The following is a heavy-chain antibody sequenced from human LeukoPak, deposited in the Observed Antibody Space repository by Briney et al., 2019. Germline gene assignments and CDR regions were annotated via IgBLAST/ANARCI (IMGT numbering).Heavy chain of an antibody. V-gene: IGHV4-4*07. Sequence: PSETLSLTCTVSGGSINSYWSWIRQPAGKGLEWIGRISGSGAITYNPALQSRLSISIDTSKNQFSLKLMSVTAADTAVYYCARDSGTAGEVKFDPWGQGTLVTVSS. CDR3: ARDSGTAGEVKFDP. CDR2: ISGSGAI. CDR1: GGSINSY. J-gene: IGHJ5*02. D-gene: IGHD3-10*01.